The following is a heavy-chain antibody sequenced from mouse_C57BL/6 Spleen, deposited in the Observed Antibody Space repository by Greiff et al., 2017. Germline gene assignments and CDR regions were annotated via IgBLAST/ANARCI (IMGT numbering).Heavy chain of an antibody. CDR3: ARRVTHFDY. Sequence: VKLQESGAELVRPGTSVKVSCKASGYAFTNYLIEWVKQRPGQGLEWIGVINPGSGGTNYNEKFKGKATLTADKSSSTAYMQLSSLTSEDSAVYFCARRVTHFDYWGQGTTLTVSS. D-gene: IGHD2-1*01. V-gene: IGHV1-54*01. J-gene: IGHJ2*01. CDR1: GYAFTNYL. CDR2: INPGSGGT.